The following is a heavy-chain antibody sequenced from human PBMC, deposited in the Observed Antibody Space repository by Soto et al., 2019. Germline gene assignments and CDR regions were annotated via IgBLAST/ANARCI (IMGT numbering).Heavy chain of an antibody. CDR2: INGDGSGK. V-gene: IGHV3-7*03. D-gene: IGHD3-3*01. CDR3: ASRPSDVKYYGVFDY. CDR1: RITFSRHW. J-gene: IGHJ4*02. Sequence: PGGSLRLSCAASRITFSRHWMTWVRQAPGRGLEWVANINGDGSGKFYVDSVRGRFTISRDNAKNSLFLQMNDLRADDTAVYHCASRPSDVKYYGVFDYWGQGAPVTVSS.